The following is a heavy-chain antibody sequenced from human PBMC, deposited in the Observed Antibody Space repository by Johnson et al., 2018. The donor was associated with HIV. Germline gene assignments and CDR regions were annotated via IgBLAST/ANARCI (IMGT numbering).Heavy chain of an antibody. D-gene: IGHD3-3*01. Sequence: VQLVVSGGGVVRPGGSLRLSCAASGFTFDDYGMSWVRQAPGKGLEWVSGISWNGGTTGYADSVKDRFTISRDNAKNSLYLQMNSLRAEDTALYYCARDRGVFWSGYYSAFDIWGQGTMVTVSS. J-gene: IGHJ3*02. CDR2: ISWNGGTT. CDR1: GFTFDDYG. V-gene: IGHV3-20*04. CDR3: ARDRGVFWSGYYSAFDI.